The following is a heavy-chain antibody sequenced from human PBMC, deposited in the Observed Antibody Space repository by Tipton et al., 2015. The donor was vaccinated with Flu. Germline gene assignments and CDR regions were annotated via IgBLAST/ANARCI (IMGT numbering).Heavy chain of an antibody. CDR1: GGSISSYY. Sequence: TLSLTCTVSGGSISSYYWSWIRQPAGKGLEWIGRIYTSGSTNYNPSLESRVTISVDTSRNQFSLKLSSVTAADTAVYYCGRHSEYSSSSWIDYWGQGTLVIVSS. CDR2: IYTSGST. D-gene: IGHD6-6*01. J-gene: IGHJ4*02. V-gene: IGHV4-4*07. CDR3: GRHSEYSSSSWIDY.